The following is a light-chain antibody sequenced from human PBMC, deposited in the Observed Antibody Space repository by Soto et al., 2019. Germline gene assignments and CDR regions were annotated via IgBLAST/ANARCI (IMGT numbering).Light chain of an antibody. V-gene: IGLV1-40*01. Sequence: QSVLTQPPSVSGAPGQRVTFSCTGSSSNIGAGYDVHWYQQLPGAAPKLLIYGNNNRPSGVPDRFSGSKSGTSASLAITGLQAEDEADYYCQSCDSSLSGLWVFGGGTKLTVL. CDR1: SSNIGAGYD. J-gene: IGLJ3*02. CDR3: QSCDSSLSGLWV. CDR2: GNN.